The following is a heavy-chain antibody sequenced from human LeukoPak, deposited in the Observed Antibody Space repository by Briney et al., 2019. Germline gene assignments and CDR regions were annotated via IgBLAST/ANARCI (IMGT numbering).Heavy chain of an antibody. CDR3: ARDGGTAGYSSGSDY. Sequence: ASVKVSCKASGYTFTTYAMSWVRQAPGQGLEWVGWISGNNGDTRYAQKFQGRVTMTTDTSTSTAYMELRSLRSDDTAVYYCARDGGTAGYSSGSDYWGKGTLVTVSS. J-gene: IGHJ4*02. V-gene: IGHV1-18*01. D-gene: IGHD6-19*01. CDR1: GYTFTTYA. CDR2: ISGNNGDT.